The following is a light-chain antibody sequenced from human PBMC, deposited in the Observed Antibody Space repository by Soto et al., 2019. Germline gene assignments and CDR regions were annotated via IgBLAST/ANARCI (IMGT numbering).Light chain of an antibody. CDR1: ETISRY. J-gene: IGKJ5*01. Sequence: DIQMSQSLSSLSAQIAERVIITCRASETISRYLNWYQSKPGKAPRLLISAASSLQSGVPSRFGGSYSGTEFTLTIICLQPEDFATYYCQQLNYYPNRFDQGARLEIK. V-gene: IGKV1-39*01. CDR3: QQLNYYPNR. CDR2: AAS.